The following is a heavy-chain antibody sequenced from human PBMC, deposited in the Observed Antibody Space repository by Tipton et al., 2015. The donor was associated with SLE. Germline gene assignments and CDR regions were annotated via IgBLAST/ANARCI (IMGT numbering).Heavy chain of an antibody. V-gene: IGHV3-33*06. Sequence: SLRLSCAASGFTFSSYGMHWVRQAPGKGLEWVAVIWYDGSNKYYADSVKGRFTISRDNSKNTLYLQMKSLRAEDTAVYYCAKDQRGTSGSLDYWVHATLVTVSS. CDR2: IWYDGSNK. CDR1: GFTFSSYG. J-gene: IGHJ4*01. D-gene: IGHD5-12*01. CDR3: AKDQRGTSGSLDY.